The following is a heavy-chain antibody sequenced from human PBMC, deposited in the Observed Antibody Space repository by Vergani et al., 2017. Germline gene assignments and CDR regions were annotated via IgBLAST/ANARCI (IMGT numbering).Heavy chain of an antibody. D-gene: IGHD5-24*01. V-gene: IGHV4-61*10. CDR3: ARWGEMSTIGAFDI. CDR2: IYYSGST. J-gene: IGHJ3*02. CDR1: GGSVSSGSYY. Sequence: QVQLQESGPGLVKPSETLSLTCTVSGGSVSSGSYYWSWIRQPAGKGLEWIGYIYYSGSTNYNPSLKSRVTISVDTSKNQVSLKLSSVTAADTAVYYCARWGEMSTIGAFDIWGQGTMVTVSS.